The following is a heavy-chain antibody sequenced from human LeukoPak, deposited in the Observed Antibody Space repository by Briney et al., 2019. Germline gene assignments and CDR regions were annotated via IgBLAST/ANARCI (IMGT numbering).Heavy chain of an antibody. CDR3: ARSYYYGSGSFFDY. V-gene: IGHV1-2*02. CDR1: GYTFTGYY. CDR2: INPNSGGT. Sequence: GASVKVSCKASGYTFTGYYMHWVRQAPGQGLEWMGWINPNSGGTNYAQKFQGRVTMTRDTSISTAYMELSRLRSDDTAVYYCARSYYYGSGSFFDYWGQGTLVTVSS. J-gene: IGHJ4*02. D-gene: IGHD3-10*01.